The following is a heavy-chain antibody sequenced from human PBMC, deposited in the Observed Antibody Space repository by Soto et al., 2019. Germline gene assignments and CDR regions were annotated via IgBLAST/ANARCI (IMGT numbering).Heavy chain of an antibody. CDR1: GFTFSASA. D-gene: IGHD3-10*01. CDR2: IRSKANSYAT. V-gene: IGHV3-73*01. J-gene: IGHJ5*02. CDR3: TRLSREWFGDRYQDVWFDP. Sequence: GGSLRLSCAASGFTFSASAMHWVRQASGKGLEWVGRIRSKANSYATAYAASVKGRFTISRDDSKNTAYLQMNSLKTEDTAVYYCTRLSREWFGDRYQDVWFDPWGQGTLVTVSS.